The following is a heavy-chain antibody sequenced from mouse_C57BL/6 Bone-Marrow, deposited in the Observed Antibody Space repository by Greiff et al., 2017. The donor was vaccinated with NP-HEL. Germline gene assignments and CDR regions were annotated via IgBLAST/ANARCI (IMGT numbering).Heavy chain of an antibody. CDR3: ARQAPIYYYGSSYFDY. Sequence: EVQLQQSGPELVKPGASVKMSCKASGYTFTDYNMHWVKQSHGKSLEWIGYINPNNGGTSYNQKFKGKATLTVNKSSSTAYMELRSLTSEYSAVYYCARQAPIYYYGSSYFDYWGQGTTLTVSS. CDR1: GYTFTDYN. CDR2: INPNNGGT. D-gene: IGHD1-1*01. V-gene: IGHV1-22*01. J-gene: IGHJ2*01.